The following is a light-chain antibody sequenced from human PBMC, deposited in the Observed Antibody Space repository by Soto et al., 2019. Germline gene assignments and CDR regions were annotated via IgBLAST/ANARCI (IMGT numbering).Light chain of an antibody. Sequence: DIVMTQSPASLAVSLGERATINCKSSQSVLYSSNNKNYLALDQQKPAQPPKLLIYWASTRESGVHDRFSGSGSVTDFTLTITSLQAGDGPVYYCQHDYSTPLTFGGGTKVEIK. V-gene: IGKV4-1*01. CDR3: QHDYSTPLT. CDR2: WAS. CDR1: QSVLYSSNNKNY. J-gene: IGKJ4*02.